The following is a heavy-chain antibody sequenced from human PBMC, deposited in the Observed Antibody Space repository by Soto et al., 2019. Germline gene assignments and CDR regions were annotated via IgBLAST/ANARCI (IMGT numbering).Heavy chain of an antibody. Sequence: QVQLVQSGAEVKKPGASVKVSCKASGYTFTSYYMHWVRQAPGQGLEWMGWINPDSGVTYYPHKFQDRVTMTRDTSISTAYMELSRLTSDDTDLYYCARDRGVRDVGVQGTTVIVSS. D-gene: IGHD2-8*01. CDR3: ARDRGVRDV. V-gene: IGHV1-2*02. CDR2: INPDSGVT. J-gene: IGHJ6*02. CDR1: GYTFTSYY.